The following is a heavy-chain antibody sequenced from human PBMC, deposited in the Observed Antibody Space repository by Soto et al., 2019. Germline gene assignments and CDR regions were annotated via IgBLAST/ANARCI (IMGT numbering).Heavy chain of an antibody. CDR3: AKGPDFWSVLRDWFDP. V-gene: IGHV3-23*01. CDR2: ISGSGGST. Sequence: PGGSLRLFCAASGFTFSSYAMSWVRQAPGKGLEWVSAISGSGGSTYYADSVKGRFTISRDNSKNTLYLQMNSLRAEDTAVYYCAKGPDFWSVLRDWFDPWGQGTLVTVSS. CDR1: GFTFSSYA. D-gene: IGHD3-3*01. J-gene: IGHJ5*02.